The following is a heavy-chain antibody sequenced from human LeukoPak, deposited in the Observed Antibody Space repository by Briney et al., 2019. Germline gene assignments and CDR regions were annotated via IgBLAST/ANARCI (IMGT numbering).Heavy chain of an antibody. CDR1: GYTFTSYG. CDR3: ARRGYSYAPDY. CDR2: INPNNGGT. D-gene: IGHD5-18*01. V-gene: IGHV1-2*02. Sequence: ASVKVSYKASGYTFTSYGISCVRQAPGQGLECIGWINPNNGGTDYAQRFQRSVTMTRDTSISTAYMELSGLKSDDTAVYFCARRGYSYAPDYWGQRTLVTVSS. J-gene: IGHJ4*02.